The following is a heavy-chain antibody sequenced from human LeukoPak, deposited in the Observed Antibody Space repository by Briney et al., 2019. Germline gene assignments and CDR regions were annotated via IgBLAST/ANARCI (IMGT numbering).Heavy chain of an antibody. Sequence: GGSLRLSCAPSGFTFSDYYLTWIRQAPGKGLEWDSYISSSSSDTNYADSVRGIFTIYRDNANKSLYLQMNSLRDEDTSVYYCARVGATWYFQHWGQGALVTVSS. V-gene: IGHV3-11*06. CDR2: ISSSSSDT. D-gene: IGHD1-26*01. CDR1: GFTFSDYY. CDR3: ARVGATWYFQH. J-gene: IGHJ1*01.